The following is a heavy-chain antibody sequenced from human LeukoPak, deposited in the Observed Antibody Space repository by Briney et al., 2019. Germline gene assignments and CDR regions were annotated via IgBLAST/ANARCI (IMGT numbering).Heavy chain of an antibody. D-gene: IGHD3/OR15-3a*01. CDR1: GFSITDYF. CDR3: ARAVDQDFDY. CDR2: INPSDGFT. V-gene: IGHV1-46*01. J-gene: IGHJ4*02. Sequence: ASLKVSCKTSGFSITDYFMHWVRQAPGQGLEWTGMINPSDGFTRQAQKFEGRVNITSDTSTSTVYMEMSSLTSEDTAVYYCARAVDQDFDYWGQGTLVTVSS.